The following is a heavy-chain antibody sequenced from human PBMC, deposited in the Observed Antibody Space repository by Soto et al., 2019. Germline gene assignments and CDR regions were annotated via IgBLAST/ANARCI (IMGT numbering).Heavy chain of an antibody. J-gene: IGHJ6*02. CDR2: ISWDGGST. D-gene: IGHD5-18*01. CDR3: AKARTAMASYYYYGMDV. Sequence: EVQLVESGGVVVQPGGSLRLSCAASGFTFDDYTMHWVRQAPGKGLEWVSLISWDGGSTYYADSVKGRFTISRDNSKNSLYLQMNSLRTEDTALCYCAKARTAMASYYYYGMDVWGQGTTVTVSS. CDR1: GFTFDDYT. V-gene: IGHV3-43*01.